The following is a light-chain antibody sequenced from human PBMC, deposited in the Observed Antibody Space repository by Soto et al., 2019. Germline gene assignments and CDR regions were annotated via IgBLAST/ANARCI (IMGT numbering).Light chain of an antibody. CDR1: QSVLYSSNNKNY. CDR2: WAS. J-gene: IGKJ2*01. V-gene: IGKV4-1*01. Sequence: DIVMTQSPDSLAVSLGERATLNCRSSQSVLYSSNNKNYLAWYQKKPGQPPKLLISWASTRESGVPDRFSGSGSGTEFTLTISSLQAEDVAVYHCQQYYDTPPYTFGQGTKVEIK. CDR3: QQYYDTPPYT.